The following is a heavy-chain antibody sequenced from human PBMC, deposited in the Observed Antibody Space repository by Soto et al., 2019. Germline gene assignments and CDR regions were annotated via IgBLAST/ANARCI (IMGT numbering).Heavy chain of an antibody. V-gene: IGHV4-59*01. CDR2: IYYSGST. CDR1: GGSISSYY. CDR3: ARSRPNKLRNFGHPEY. J-gene: IGHJ4*02. D-gene: IGHD3-16*01. Sequence: SETLSLTCTVSGGSISSYYWIWIRQPPGKGLEWIGYIYYSGSTNYNPSLKSRVTISVDTSKNQFSLKLSSVTAADTAVYYCARSRPNKLRNFGHPEYWGQGTLVTVSS.